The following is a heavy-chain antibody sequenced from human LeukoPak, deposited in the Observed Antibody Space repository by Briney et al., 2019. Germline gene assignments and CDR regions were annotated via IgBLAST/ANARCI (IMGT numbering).Heavy chain of an antibody. D-gene: IGHD6-19*01. J-gene: IGHJ4*02. V-gene: IGHV3-30-3*01. CDR3: ARVDAVADASDY. Sequence: GGSLGLSCAASGFTFSSYAMHWVRQAPGKGLEWVAVISYDGSNKYYADSVKGRFTISRDNSKNTLYLQMNSLRAEDTAVYYCARVDAVADASDYWGQGALVTVSS. CDR2: ISYDGSNK. CDR1: GFTFSSYA.